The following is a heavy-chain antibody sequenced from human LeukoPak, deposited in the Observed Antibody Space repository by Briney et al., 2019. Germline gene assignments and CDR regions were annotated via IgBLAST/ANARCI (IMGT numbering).Heavy chain of an antibody. J-gene: IGHJ4*02. D-gene: IGHD6-13*01. CDR1: GFTFTGHT. Sequence: GGSLRLSCVASGFTFTGHTMHWVRQAPGKGLEYVSAITSNGGSTYYADSVKGRFTISRDNSKNTLYLQMGSLRVEDMAVYYCARAPRWQQLVPGYFDYWGQGTLVTVSS. V-gene: IGHV3-64*02. CDR3: ARAPRWQQLVPGYFDY. CDR2: ITSNGGST.